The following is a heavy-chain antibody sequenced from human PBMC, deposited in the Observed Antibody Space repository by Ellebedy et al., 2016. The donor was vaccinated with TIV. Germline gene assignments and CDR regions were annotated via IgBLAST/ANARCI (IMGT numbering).Heavy chain of an antibody. J-gene: IGHJ6*02. CDR1: GGSFSGYY. V-gene: IGHV4-34*01. CDR3: ARDVPPIAAAAPWYYYGMDV. CDR2: INHSGST. D-gene: IGHD6-13*01. Sequence: SETLSLXXAVYGGSFSGYYWSWIRQPPGKGLEWIGEINHSGSTNYNPSLKSRVTISVDRSKNQFSLRLSSVTAADTAVYYCARDVPPIAAAAPWYYYGMDVWGQGTTVTVSS.